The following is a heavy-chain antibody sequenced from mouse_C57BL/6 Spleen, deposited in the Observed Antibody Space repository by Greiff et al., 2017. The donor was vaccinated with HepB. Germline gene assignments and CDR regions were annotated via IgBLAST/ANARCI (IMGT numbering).Heavy chain of an antibody. V-gene: IGHV1-69*01. CDR3: ARGDGEWFAY. CDR2: IDPSDSYT. Sequence: QVQLQQPGAELVMPGASVKLSCKASGYTFTSYWMHWVKLRPGQGLEWIGEIDPSDSYTNYNQKFKGKSTLTVDKSSSTAYMQLSSLTSEDSAVYYCARGDGEWFAYWGQGTLVTVSA. CDR1: GYTFTSYW. J-gene: IGHJ3*01.